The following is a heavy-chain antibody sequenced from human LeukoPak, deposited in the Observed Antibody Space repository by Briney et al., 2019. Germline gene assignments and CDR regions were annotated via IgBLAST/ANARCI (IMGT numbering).Heavy chain of an antibody. CDR3: ARDPDQGRGFDF. CDR1: GFTFSSYS. Sequence: GGSLRLSCAASGFTFSSYSMNWVRQAPGKGLEWVSYISSSSTTIYYADSVKGQFTISRDNAKNSLYLQMNSLRVEDTAVYYCARDPDQGRGFDFWGQGTLVTASS. J-gene: IGHJ4*02. CDR2: ISSSSTTI. V-gene: IGHV3-48*01. D-gene: IGHD1-26*01.